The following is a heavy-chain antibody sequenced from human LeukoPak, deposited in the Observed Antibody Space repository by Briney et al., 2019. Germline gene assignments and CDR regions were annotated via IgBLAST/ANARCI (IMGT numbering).Heavy chain of an antibody. Sequence: SETLSLTCTVSGGSISNYYWSWIRQPPGKGLEWTGHIYYSGSTNYNPSLKSRVSISVDTSKNQFSLRLSSVTAADTAVYYCARVAPELEARYYYYMDVWGKGTTVPVS. CDR2: IYYSGST. CDR3: ARVAPELEARYYYYMDV. V-gene: IGHV4-59*01. CDR1: GGSISNYY. J-gene: IGHJ6*03. D-gene: IGHD3-16*02.